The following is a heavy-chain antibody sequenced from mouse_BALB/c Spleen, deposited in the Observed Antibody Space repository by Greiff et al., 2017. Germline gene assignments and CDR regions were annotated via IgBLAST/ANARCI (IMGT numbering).Heavy chain of an antibody. J-gene: IGHJ3*01. Sequence: VQLKQSGAELVKPGASVKLSCTASGFNIKDTYMHWVKQRPEQGLEWIGRIDPANGNTKYDPKFQGKATITADTSSNTAYLQLSSLTSEDTAVYYCDAYYGKPWFADGGEGTLGTVA. CDR3: DAYYGKPWFAD. CDR1: GFNIKDTY. V-gene: IGHV14-3*02. D-gene: IGHD2-10*01. CDR2: IDPANGNT.